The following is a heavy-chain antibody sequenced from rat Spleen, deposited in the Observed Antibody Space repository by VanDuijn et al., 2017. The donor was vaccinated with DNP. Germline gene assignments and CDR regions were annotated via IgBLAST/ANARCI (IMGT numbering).Heavy chain of an antibody. CDR2: ISYDGSST. J-gene: IGHJ4*01. V-gene: IGHV5-7*01. CDR1: GFTFSDYN. Sequence: EVQVVESGGDLVQPGGSLRLSCAASGFTFSDYNMAWVRQAPMKGLEWVATISYDGSSTYYRDSVKGRFTISRDNAKSTLYLQMDSLRSEDTATYYCARHLGVYYAMDAWGQGTSVTVSS. D-gene: IGHD4-6*01. CDR3: ARHLGVYYAMDA.